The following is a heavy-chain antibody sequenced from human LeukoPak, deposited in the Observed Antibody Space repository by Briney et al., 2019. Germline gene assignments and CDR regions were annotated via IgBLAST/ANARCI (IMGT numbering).Heavy chain of an antibody. CDR1: GFSVSNNF. CDR3: TKFGAYYFDNSASESFDY. Sequence: GGSLRLSCAASGFSVSNNFMTWVRQAPGKGLEWVSIIYTNGNAYYADSVKGRFTNFRDKSKNTLELQMNSLKPEDTAVYYCTKFGAYYFDNSASESFDYWGQGTLVTVSS. J-gene: IGHJ4*02. D-gene: IGHD3-22*01. V-gene: IGHV3-53*01. CDR2: IYTNGNA.